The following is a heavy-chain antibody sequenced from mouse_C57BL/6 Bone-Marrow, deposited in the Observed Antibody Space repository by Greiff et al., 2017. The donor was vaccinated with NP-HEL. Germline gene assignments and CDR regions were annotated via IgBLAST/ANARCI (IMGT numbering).Heavy chain of an antibody. CDR1: GYTFTSYW. J-gene: IGHJ3*01. CDR3: ARGAYYSGAWFAY. CDR2: IYPGSGST. D-gene: IGHD2-12*01. Sequence: VQLQQPGAELVKPGASVKMSCKASGYTFTSYWITWVKQRPGQGLEWIGDIYPGSGSTNYNEKFKSKATLTVDTSSSTAYMQLSSLTSEDSAVYYCARGAYYSGAWFAYWGQGTLVTVSA. V-gene: IGHV1-55*01.